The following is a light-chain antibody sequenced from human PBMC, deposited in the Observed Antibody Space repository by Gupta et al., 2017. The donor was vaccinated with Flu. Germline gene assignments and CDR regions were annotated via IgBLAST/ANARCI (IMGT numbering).Light chain of an antibody. CDR1: SSDVGGYNY. V-gene: IGLV2-14*01. Sequence: QSALTQPASVSGSPGQSITISCTGTSSDVGGYNYVSWYQHHPGQAPKLMIYEVSNRPAGVSNRFSGSKAGNTASLTISGPQAEDEADYYCSSYTSSSTLVFGGGTKLTVL. CDR3: SSYTSSSTLV. J-gene: IGLJ2*01. CDR2: EVS.